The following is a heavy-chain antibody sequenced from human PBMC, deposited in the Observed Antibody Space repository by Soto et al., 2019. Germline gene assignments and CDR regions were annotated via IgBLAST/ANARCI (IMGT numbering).Heavy chain of an antibody. CDR2: IYHSGST. D-gene: IGHD3-22*01. CDR3: ARGAPIDYDSSGYYRDAFDI. V-gene: IGHV4-30-2*01. Sequence: TLSLTCAVSGGSISSGGYSWSWIRQPPGKGLEWIGYIYHSGSTYYNPSLKSRVTISVDRSKNQFSLKLSSVTAADTAVYYCARGAPIDYDSSGYYRDAFDIWGQGTMVTVSS. J-gene: IGHJ3*02. CDR1: GGSISSGGYS.